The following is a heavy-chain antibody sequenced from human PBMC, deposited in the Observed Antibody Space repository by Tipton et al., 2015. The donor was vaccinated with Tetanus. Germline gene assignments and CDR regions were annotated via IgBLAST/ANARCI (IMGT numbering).Heavy chain of an antibody. CDR2: IYESGDT. D-gene: IGHD3-3*01. CDR3: ARHQSGYFTPFDY. J-gene: IGHJ4*02. CDR1: GGSVSGGNFY. Sequence: TLSLTCTVYGGSVSGGNFYWGWIRQPNGKGLEWIGSIYESGDTYYIPSPKSRVTISVDTSKNQFSLNLNSMSAADTGVYYCARHQSGYFTPFDYWGQGNLVTVSS. V-gene: IGHV4-39*01.